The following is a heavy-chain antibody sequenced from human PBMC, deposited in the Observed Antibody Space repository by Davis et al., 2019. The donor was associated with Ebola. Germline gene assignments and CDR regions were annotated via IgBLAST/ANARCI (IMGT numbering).Heavy chain of an antibody. CDR1: GYTFTSYG. CDR3: ARVGYHGKLRYFDWMDV. Sequence: ASVKVSCKASGYTFTSYGISWVRQAPGQGLEWMGWISAYNGNTNYAQKLQGRVTMTTDTSTNTAYMEVRGLRSDDTAVYYCARVGYHGKLRYFDWMDVWGQGTTVTVSS. V-gene: IGHV1-18*04. CDR2: ISAYNGNT. J-gene: IGHJ6*02. D-gene: IGHD3-9*01.